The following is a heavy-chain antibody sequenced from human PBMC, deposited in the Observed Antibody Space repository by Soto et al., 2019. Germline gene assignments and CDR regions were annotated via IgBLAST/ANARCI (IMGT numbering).Heavy chain of an antibody. V-gene: IGHV4-39*01. J-gene: IGHJ4*02. CDR3: ARLSGAVTGTSRFDY. CDR1: GGSISSSGYY. D-gene: IGHD6-19*01. Sequence: TSETLSLTCTVSGGSISSSGYYWGWIRQPPGKGLEWIGSIYHSGSTYYNPSLKSRVTISVDTSKNQFSLKLTSVTAADTAVYYCARLSGAVTGTSRFDYWGQGTLVTVSS. CDR2: IYHSGST.